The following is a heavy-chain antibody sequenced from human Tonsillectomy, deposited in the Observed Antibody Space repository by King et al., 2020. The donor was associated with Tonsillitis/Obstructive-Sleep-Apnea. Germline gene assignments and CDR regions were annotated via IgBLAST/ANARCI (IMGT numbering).Heavy chain of an antibody. CDR2: ISGSGGST. J-gene: IGHJ5*02. V-gene: IGHV3-23*04. CDR3: AKDVGVALTVTTSRFDP. Sequence: VQLVESGGGLVQPGGSLRLSCAASGFTFSSYAMNWVRQAPGKGLEWVSAISGSGGSTYYADSVKGRLTISRDNSKNTLYLQMNSLRAEDTAVYYCAKDVGVALTVTTSRFDPWGQGTLVTVSS. CDR1: GFTFSSYA. D-gene: IGHD4-17*01.